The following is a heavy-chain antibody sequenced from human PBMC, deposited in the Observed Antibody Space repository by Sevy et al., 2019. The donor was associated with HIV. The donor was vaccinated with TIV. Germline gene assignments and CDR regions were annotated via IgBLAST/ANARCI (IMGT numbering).Heavy chain of an antibody. D-gene: IGHD2-2*01. V-gene: IGHV1-69*13. J-gene: IGHJ4*02. Sequence: ASVKVSCKASGGTFSNYALSSVRQAPGQGLEWMGGIIPIFGTTNFAQTFQGRVTITADESTSTAYMELSSLRSADTAVYYCARTPLVRIPGATDLYFDNWGQGTLVTVSS. CDR2: IIPIFGTT. CDR3: ARTPLVRIPGATDLYFDN. CDR1: GGTFSNYA.